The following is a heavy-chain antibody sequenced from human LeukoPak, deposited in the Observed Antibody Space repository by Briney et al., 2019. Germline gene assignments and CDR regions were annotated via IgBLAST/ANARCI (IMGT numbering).Heavy chain of an antibody. Sequence: SLRLSCAASGFPFSSYCMHWVRQAPGKGLEWVAVIYYDGSNEYYADSVKGRFTISRDNSKNTLYLQMNSLRAEDTAAYYCARGEGGVLTSYFPPFFDYWGQGTLVTVSS. D-gene: IGHD2/OR15-2a*01. J-gene: IGHJ4*02. V-gene: IGHV3-33*01. CDR3: ARGEGGVLTSYFPPFFDY. CDR1: GFPFSSYC. CDR2: IYYDGSNE.